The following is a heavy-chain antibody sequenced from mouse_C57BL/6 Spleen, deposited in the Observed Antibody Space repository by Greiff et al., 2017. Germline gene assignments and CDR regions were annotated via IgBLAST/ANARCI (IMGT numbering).Heavy chain of an antibody. CDR3: ARRGLYSMDY. CDR2: INPSNGGN. CDR1: GFTFTSYW. J-gene: IGHJ4*01. Sequence: QVQLLQPGTDLVKPGASLKLSCTASGFTFTSYWMHWVKQTPGQGLEWIGNINPSNGGNNYNEKLKSKATLTVDKASSTAYMQISSLTSEDSAVYYCARRGLYSMDYWGQGTSVTVSS. D-gene: IGHD3-3*01. V-gene: IGHV1-53*01.